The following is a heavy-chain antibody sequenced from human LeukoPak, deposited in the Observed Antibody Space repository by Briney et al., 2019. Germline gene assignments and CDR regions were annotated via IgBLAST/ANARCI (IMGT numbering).Heavy chain of an antibody. J-gene: IGHJ4*02. CDR3: ARRGYSSGWYNY. CDR1: GGSISRYY. V-gene: IGHV4-59*08. D-gene: IGHD6-19*01. Sequence: SETLSLTWTVAGGSISRYYWSWIRQPPGEGRGWIGYIYYSRSTNYTASLKSRVTISVDPSKNQFSLKLSSVTAADTVVYYCARRGYSSGWYNYWGQGTLVTVSS. CDR2: IYYSRST.